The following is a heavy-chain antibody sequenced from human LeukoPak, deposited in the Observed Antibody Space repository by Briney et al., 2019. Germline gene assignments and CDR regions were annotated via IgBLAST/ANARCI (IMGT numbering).Heavy chain of an antibody. J-gene: IGHJ4*02. CDR2: INPNSGGT. Sequence: ASVKASCKASGYTFTGYYMHWVRQAPGQGLEWMGRINPNSGGTNYAQKFQGRVTMTRDTSISTAYMELSRLRSDDTAVYYCARGDFSSGTYYFDYWGQGTLVTVSS. V-gene: IGHV1-2*06. CDR3: ARGDFSSGTYYFDY. D-gene: IGHD6-25*01. CDR1: GYTFTGYY.